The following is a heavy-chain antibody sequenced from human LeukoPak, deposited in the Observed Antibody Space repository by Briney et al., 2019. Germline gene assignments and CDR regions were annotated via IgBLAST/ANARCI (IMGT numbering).Heavy chain of an antibody. CDR1: GYTFSSYG. Sequence: ASVKVSCKASGYTFSSYGISWVRQAPGQGLEWMGIINPSGGSTSYAQKFQGRVTMTRDTSTSTVYMERSSLRSEDTAVYYCARDLSPSSSWDYYYYGMDVWGQGATVTVSS. V-gene: IGHV1-46*01. D-gene: IGHD6-13*01. J-gene: IGHJ6*02. CDR3: ARDLSPSSSWDYYYYGMDV. CDR2: INPSGGST.